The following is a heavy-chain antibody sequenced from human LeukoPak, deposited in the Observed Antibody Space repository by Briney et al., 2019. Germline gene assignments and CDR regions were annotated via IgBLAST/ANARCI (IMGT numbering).Heavy chain of an antibody. Sequence: SETLSLTCTVSGDSMSSYYWNFIRQPAGKGLEWIGRIHTSWTTYYNPSLKSRIPMSVDTSRNQFSLRLTSVTAADTAVYYCARGDYYDGGGRNWFDPWGQGTLVTVSS. CDR3: ARGDYYDGGGRNWFDP. J-gene: IGHJ5*02. D-gene: IGHD4-23*01. CDR1: GDSMSSYY. CDR2: IHTSWTT. V-gene: IGHV4-4*07.